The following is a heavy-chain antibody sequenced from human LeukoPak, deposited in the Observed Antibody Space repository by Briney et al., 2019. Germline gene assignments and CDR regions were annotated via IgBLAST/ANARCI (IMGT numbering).Heavy chain of an antibody. CDR3: ARLRRSSWYHEYFQH. CDR1: GFTVSRNY. D-gene: IGHD6-13*01. CDR2: IYSGGST. J-gene: IGHJ1*01. V-gene: IGHV3-66*04. Sequence: GGSLRLSCAASGFTVSRNYMSWVRQAPGKGLEWVSGIYSGGSTYYADSVKGRFTISRDNSKNTLYLQMNSLRAEDTAVYYCARLRRSSWYHEYFQHWGQGTLVTVSS.